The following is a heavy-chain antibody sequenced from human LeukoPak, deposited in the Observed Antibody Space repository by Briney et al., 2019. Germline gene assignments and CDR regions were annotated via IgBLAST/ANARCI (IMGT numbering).Heavy chain of an antibody. CDR1: GFTFSTNY. D-gene: IGHD3-22*01. CDR2: IYSGGGT. CDR3: ARPYYYDSSGYHGAFDI. V-gene: IGHV3-53*01. Sequence: GGSLRLSCAASGFTFSTNYMTWVRQAPGKGPEWVSVIYSGGGTYYSDPVKGRFTISRDNYKNTLYLQMNSLRAEDTAVYYCARPYYYDSSGYHGAFDIWGQGTMVTVSS. J-gene: IGHJ3*02.